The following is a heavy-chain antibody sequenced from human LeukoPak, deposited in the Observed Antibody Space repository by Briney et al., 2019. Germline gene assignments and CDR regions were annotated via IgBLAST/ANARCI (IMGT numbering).Heavy chain of an antibody. J-gene: IGHJ4*02. CDR1: GFTFSSYA. Sequence: GGSLRLSCAASGFTFSSYAMSWVRQAPGKGLEWVSAISGSGGSTYYADSVKGRFTISRDNSKNTLYLQMNSLRAEDTAVYYCACQGITMVRGVPYYFDYWGQGTLVTVSS. D-gene: IGHD3-10*01. CDR3: ACQGITMVRGVPYYFDY. V-gene: IGHV3-23*01. CDR2: ISGSGGST.